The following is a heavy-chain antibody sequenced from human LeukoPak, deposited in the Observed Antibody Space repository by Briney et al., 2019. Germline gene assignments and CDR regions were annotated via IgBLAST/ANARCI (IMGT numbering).Heavy chain of an antibody. J-gene: IGHJ4*02. CDR3: TRQSTGVVVVDY. V-gene: IGHV3-73*01. CDR1: GFTFSGSA. D-gene: IGHD3-22*01. Sequence: PGGSLRLSCAASGFTFSGSAMHWVRQASGKGLEWVGRIRSKANNYATAYAASVKGRFTISRDDSKNTAYLQMSNLKTEDTAVYYCTRQSTGVVVVDYWGQGTLVTVSS. CDR2: IRSKANNYAT.